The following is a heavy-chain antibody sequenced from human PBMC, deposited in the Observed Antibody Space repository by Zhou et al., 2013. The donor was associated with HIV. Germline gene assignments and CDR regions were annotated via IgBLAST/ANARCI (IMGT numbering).Heavy chain of an antibody. Sequence: QVQLVQSGAEVKKPGASVKVSCKASGYTFTGYYMHWVRQAPGQGLEWMGIINPSGGSTSYAQKFQGRVTMTRDTSTSTVYMELSSLRSEDTALYYCAREQGGGQWPGRVWFDPWGQGTLVTVSS. CDR3: AREQGGGQWPGRVWFDP. CDR1: GYTFTGYY. D-gene: IGHD6-19*01. V-gene: IGHV1-46*01. CDR2: INPSGGST. J-gene: IGHJ5*02.